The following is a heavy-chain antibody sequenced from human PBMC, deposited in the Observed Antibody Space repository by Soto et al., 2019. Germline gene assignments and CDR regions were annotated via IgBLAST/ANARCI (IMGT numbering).Heavy chain of an antibody. CDR3: ADLRRMTFFGLLYYMDV. D-gene: IGHD3-3*01. V-gene: IGHV2-5*02. CDR1: GFSLNTTGEG. CDR2: IYWDDDK. Sequence: QITLKESGPALVKPTQTLTLTCTFSGFSLNTTGEGVGWIRQPPGKALEWLALIYWDDDKRYSPSLKSRLTIAKDTSKNQVVRTMTNMDPVETATYYCADLRRMTFFGLLYYMDVWGKGTTVTVSS. J-gene: IGHJ6*03.